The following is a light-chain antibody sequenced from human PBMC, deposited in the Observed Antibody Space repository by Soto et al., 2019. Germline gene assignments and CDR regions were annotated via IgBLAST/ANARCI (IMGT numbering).Light chain of an antibody. CDR2: GAS. J-gene: IGKJ1*01. Sequence: DIPMTQSPSPPSASVVERGTITFRASQSISSWLAWYKQKPGKAPKLLIYGASSLESGVPSRFSGSGSATEFTLTISSLQPDDFATFYCLQYNSYPSTFGQGTKVDI. CDR3: LQYNSYPST. CDR1: QSISSW. V-gene: IGKV1-5*01.